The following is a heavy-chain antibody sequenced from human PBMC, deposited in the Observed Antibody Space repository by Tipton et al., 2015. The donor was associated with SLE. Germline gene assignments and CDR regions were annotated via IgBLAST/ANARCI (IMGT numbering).Heavy chain of an antibody. J-gene: IGHJ6*03. D-gene: IGHD5-18*01. CDR2: IYYSGST. CDR1: GGSISDFY. CDR3: ARGGLGYSYYYYMDV. Sequence: TLSLTCTVTGGSISDFYWNWIRQSPGKGLEWIGYIYYSGSTNYNPSLKSRVTISVDTSKNQFSLKLSSVTAADTAVYYCARGGLGYSYYYYMDVWGKGTTVTVSS. V-gene: IGHV4-59*01.